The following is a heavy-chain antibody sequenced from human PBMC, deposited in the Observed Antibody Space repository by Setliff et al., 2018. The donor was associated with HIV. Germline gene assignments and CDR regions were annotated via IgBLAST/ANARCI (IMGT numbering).Heavy chain of an antibody. J-gene: IGHJ4*02. V-gene: IGHV4-4*02. Sequence: SETLSLTCAVSGGSISSRNWWSWVRQPPGKGLEWIGEIYHSGSTNYNPSLMSRLTMSVDSSKNQFSLSLSSVTAADTAVYYCARLPDINSWPFDYWARGTLVTVSS. D-gene: IGHD6-13*01. CDR2: IYHSGST. CDR1: GGSISSRNW. CDR3: ARLPDINSWPFDY.